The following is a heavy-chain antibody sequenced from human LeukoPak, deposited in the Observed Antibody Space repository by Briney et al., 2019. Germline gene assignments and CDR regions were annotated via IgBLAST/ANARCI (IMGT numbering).Heavy chain of an antibody. V-gene: IGHV3-21*01. D-gene: IGHD3-22*01. CDR3: ARATYYYDSSGYYYGPFFDY. Sequence: GGSLRLSCAASGFTVSSNYMSWVRQAPGKGLEWVSSISSSSSYIYYADSVKGRFTISRDNAKNSLYLQMNSLRAEDTAVYYCARATYYYDSSGYYYGPFFDYWGQGTLVTVSS. CDR1: GFTVSSNY. J-gene: IGHJ4*02. CDR2: ISSSSSYI.